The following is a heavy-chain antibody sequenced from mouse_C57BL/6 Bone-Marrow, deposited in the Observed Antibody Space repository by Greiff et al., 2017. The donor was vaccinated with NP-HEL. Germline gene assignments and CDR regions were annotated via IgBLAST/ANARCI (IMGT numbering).Heavy chain of an antibody. CDR1: GFSLSTFGMG. D-gene: IGHD2-4*01. J-gene: IGHJ4*01. CDR2: IWWDDDK. Sequence: QVTLKVSGPGILQPSQTLSLTCSFSGFSLSTFGMGVGWIRQPSGKGLEWLAHIWWDDDKYYNPALKSRLTISQATSKHQVFLKIANVDTADTATYYCARNDYRYYYAMDYWGQGTSVTVSS. CDR3: ARNDYRYYYAMDY. V-gene: IGHV8-8*01.